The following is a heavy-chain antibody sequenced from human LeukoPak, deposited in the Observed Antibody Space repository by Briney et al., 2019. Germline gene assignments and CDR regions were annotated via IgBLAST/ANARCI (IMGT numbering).Heavy chain of an antibody. CDR1: GFAFSGSA. Sequence: GGSLRLSCAASGFAFSGSAMHWVRQASGKGLEWVARIRSKANSYATAYAASVKGRFTISRDDSKNTAYLQMNSLKTEDTAVYYCTRPPIETHPGAWGQGTLVTVSS. D-gene: IGHD3-16*02. J-gene: IGHJ5*02. CDR2: IRSKANSYAT. CDR3: TRPPIETHPGA. V-gene: IGHV3-73*01.